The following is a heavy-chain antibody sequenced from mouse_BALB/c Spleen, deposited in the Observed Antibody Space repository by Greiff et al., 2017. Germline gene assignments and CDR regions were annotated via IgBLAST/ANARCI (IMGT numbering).Heavy chain of an antibody. CDR3: ARGSYYGNYYAMDY. J-gene: IGHJ4*01. Sequence: QVQLQQSAAELARPGASVKMSCKASGYTFTSYTMHWVKQRPGQGLEWIGYINPSSGYPEYNQKFKDKTTLTADKSSSTAYMQLSSLTSEDSAVYYCARGSYYGNYYAMDYWGQGTSVTVSS. CDR2: INPSSGYP. V-gene: IGHV1-4*02. CDR1: GYTFTSYT. D-gene: IGHD2-1*01.